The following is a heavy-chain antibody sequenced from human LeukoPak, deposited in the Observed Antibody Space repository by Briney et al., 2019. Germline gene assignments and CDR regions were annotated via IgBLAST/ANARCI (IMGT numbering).Heavy chain of an antibody. CDR2: IYYSGST. J-gene: IGHJ4*02. V-gene: IGHV4-59*12. CDR3: ARVDYFDSSTG. Sequence: SETLSLTCTVSGGSISSYYWSWIRQPPGKGLEWIGYIYYSGSTYYNPSLKSRVTISVDTSKNQFSLKLSSVTAADTAVYYCARVDYFDSSTGWGQGTLVTVSS. D-gene: IGHD3-22*01. CDR1: GGSISSYY.